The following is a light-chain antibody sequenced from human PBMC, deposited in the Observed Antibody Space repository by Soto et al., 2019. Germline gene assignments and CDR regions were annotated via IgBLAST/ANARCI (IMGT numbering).Light chain of an antibody. CDR2: DIS. CDR3: QQLGT. J-gene: IGKJ1*01. CDR1: QTVSRN. V-gene: IGKV3-15*01. Sequence: VVMTQSPATLSVSPGERATLSCRASQTVSRNLAWYQQRPGQAPRLLIYDISNRATGVPARFSGSGSETEFTLTIRSLQSEDFAVYYCQQLGTFGQGTKVDTK.